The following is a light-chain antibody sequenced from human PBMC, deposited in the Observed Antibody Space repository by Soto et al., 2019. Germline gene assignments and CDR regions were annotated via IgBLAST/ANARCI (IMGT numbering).Light chain of an antibody. CDR3: QKCNSPPPFT. CDR1: QGIGNY. CDR2: AAT. J-gene: IGKJ3*01. Sequence: DIQMTQSPSSLSASVGDRVTITCRASQGIGNYLAWYQQKPGRVPKLLNHAATTLQSGVPSRFSGSGTGTDFTLTISSLQPEYAAIYFCQKCNSPPPFTFGPGTKVDIK. V-gene: IGKV1-27*01.